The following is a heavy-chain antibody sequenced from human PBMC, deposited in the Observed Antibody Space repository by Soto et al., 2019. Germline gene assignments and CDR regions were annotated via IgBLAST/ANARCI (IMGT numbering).Heavy chain of an antibody. J-gene: IGHJ4*02. Sequence: PGGSLRLSCAASGFTFRNFGMHWVRQAPGKGLEWVAVIWYDGSNEYYIDSVKGRFTSSRDDSKNMLYLQMNSLRTEDTAVYFCAKASEPDIVGSPGFDDWGQGALVTVSS. CDR2: IWYDGSNE. V-gene: IGHV3-33*06. CDR3: AKASEPDIVGSPGFDD. D-gene: IGHD2-21*01. CDR1: GFTFRNFG.